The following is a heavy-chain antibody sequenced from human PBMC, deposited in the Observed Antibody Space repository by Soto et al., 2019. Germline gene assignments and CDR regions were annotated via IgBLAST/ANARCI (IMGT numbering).Heavy chain of an antibody. V-gene: IGHV3-7*05. CDR3: ARDVSPGSGGYYLDAFDI. Sequence: EVQLVESGGGLVQPGGSLRLSCAASGFAFGSSWMTWVRQAPGKGLEWVANIKGDGSAKSYLDSVRGRFTVSRDNAEXXXXXXXXXXRAEDTALYYCARDVSPGSGGYYLDAFDIWGQGTMVTVSS. CDR1: GFAFGSSW. J-gene: IGHJ3*02. D-gene: IGHD6-25*01. CDR2: IKGDGSAK.